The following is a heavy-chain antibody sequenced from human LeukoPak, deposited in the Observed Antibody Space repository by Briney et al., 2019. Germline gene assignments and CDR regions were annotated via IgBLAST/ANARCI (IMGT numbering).Heavy chain of an antibody. J-gene: IGHJ5*02. D-gene: IGHD6-13*01. CDR2: IIPIFGTA. CDR3: ARGAAAGRTDNWFDP. V-gene: IGHV1-69*05. CDR1: GGTFSSYA. Sequence: VKVSCKASGGTFSSYAISWVRQAPGQGLEWMGGIIPIFGTANYAQKFQGRVTITTDESTSTAYMELSSLRSEDTAAYYCARGAAAGRTDNWFDPWGQGTLVTVSS.